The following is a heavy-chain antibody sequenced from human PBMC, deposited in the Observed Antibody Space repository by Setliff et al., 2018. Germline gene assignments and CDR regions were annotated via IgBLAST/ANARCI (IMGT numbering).Heavy chain of an antibody. CDR2: ISPIFGTT. CDR3: ARERGDIVTTTSYYYYLDV. V-gene: IGHV1-69*05. J-gene: IGHJ6*03. CDR1: GFTLSEYY. Sequence: SVKVSCKASGFTLSEYYMHWVRQAPGQGLEWLGSISPIFGTTNYAQRFQGRVTITTDESTSTAYMELSSLRSEDTAVYYCARERGDIVTTTSYYYYLDVWGKGATVTVSS. D-gene: IGHD5-12*01.